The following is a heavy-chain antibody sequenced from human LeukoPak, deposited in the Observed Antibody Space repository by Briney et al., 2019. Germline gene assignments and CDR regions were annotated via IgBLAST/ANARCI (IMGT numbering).Heavy chain of an antibody. V-gene: IGHV1-8*03. CDR2: MNPNSGNT. Sequence: ASVKVSCKASGYTFTSYDINWVRQATGQGLEWMGWMNPNSGNTGYAQKFQGRVTITRNTSISTAYMELSSLRSEDTAVYYCARALNYDFWSGYPFYYYYMDVWGKGTTVTVSS. CDR1: GYTFTSYD. D-gene: IGHD3-3*01. CDR3: ARALNYDFWSGYPFYYYYMDV. J-gene: IGHJ6*03.